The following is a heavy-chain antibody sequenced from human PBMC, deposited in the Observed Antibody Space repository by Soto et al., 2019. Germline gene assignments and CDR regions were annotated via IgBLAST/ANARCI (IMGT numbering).Heavy chain of an antibody. V-gene: IGHV3-74*01. D-gene: IGHD3-10*01. CDR3: VRGIFGSGTANDY. Sequence: EVQLVESGGGLVQPGGSLRLSCAASGFTFSGRWMHWVRQAPGKGLVWVSRINGDGSGTSYADFVKGRFTISRDDAKNTLFLQMNGLRAEDTAVYYCVRGIFGSGTANDYWGQGTLVTVSS. J-gene: IGHJ4*02. CDR2: INGDGSGT. CDR1: GFTFSGRW.